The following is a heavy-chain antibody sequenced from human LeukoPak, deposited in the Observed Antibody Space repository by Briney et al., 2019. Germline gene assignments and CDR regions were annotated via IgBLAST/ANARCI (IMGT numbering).Heavy chain of an antibody. V-gene: IGHV3-23*01. J-gene: IGHJ4*02. CDR3: ARVGYDSGAYSLDY. Sequence: GGSLRLSCAASGFTFSSYAMSWVRQAPGKGLEWVSAISGSGGSTYYADSVKGRFTISRDNSKNTLYLQMNSLRAEDTAVYYCARVGYDSGAYSLDYWGQGTLVTVSS. D-gene: IGHD3-22*01. CDR2: ISGSGGST. CDR1: GFTFSSYA.